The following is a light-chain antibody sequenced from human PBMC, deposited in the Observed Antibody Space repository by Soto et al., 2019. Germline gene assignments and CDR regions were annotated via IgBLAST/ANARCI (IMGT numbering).Light chain of an antibody. V-gene: IGLV2-18*01. CDR3: AAWDDSLSGYV. CDR2: EVS. J-gene: IGLJ1*01. CDR1: SSDVGSYNR. Sequence: QSALTQPPSVSGSPGQSVTISCTGTSSDVGSYNRVSWYQQPPGTAPKLMIYEVSNRPSGVPDRFSGSKSGNTASLTISGLQAEDEADYYCAAWDDSLSGYVFGTGTKVTVL.